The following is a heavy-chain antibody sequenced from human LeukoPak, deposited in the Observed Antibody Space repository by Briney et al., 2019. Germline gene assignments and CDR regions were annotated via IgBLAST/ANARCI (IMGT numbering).Heavy chain of an antibody. D-gene: IGHD3-22*01. J-gene: IGHJ4*02. CDR3: ARVNNYYDSSGDYLYYFDS. V-gene: IGHV1-2*02. CDR2: INPNNGAT. Sequence: ASVKVSXKASGYTFTGYFMHWVRQAPGQGLEWMGWINPNNGATNYAQNFQGRATMTRDTSISTAYMELSRLRSDDTAVYYCARVNNYYDSSGDYLYYFDSWGQGTLVTVSS. CDR1: GYTFTGYF.